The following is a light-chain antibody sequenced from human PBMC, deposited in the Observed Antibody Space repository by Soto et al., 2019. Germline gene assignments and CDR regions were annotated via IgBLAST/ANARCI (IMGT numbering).Light chain of an antibody. CDR3: QKCNKWPPVT. J-gene: IGKJ4*01. Sequence: EIVLTQSPGTLSLSPGERSTLSCRASQSVSSSSLAWYQQKSGQAPRLLIYGSSTRATGIPARFSGSGSGTDYTLTISSLEPEDFAVYYCQKCNKWPPVTFGGGTKGDIK. V-gene: IGKV3-11*01. CDR2: GSS. CDR1: QSVSSSS.